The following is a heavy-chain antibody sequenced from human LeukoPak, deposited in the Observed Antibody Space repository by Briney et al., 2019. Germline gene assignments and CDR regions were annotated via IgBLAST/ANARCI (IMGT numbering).Heavy chain of an antibody. V-gene: IGHV3-33*01. D-gene: IGHD4-17*01. CDR2: IWYDGSNK. Sequence: PGGSLRLSCAASGFTFSSYGMHWVRQAPGKGLEWVAVIWYDGSNKYYADSVKGRLTISRDNSKNTLYLQMNSLRAEDTAVYYCARDGDYGVFDYWGQGTLVTVSS. CDR3: ARDGDYGVFDY. CDR1: GFTFSSYG. J-gene: IGHJ4*02.